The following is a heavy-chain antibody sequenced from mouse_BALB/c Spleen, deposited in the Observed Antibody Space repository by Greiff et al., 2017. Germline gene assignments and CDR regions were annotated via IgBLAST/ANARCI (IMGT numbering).Heavy chain of an antibody. J-gene: IGHJ4*01. Sequence: EVKLMESGPSLVKPSQSLSLTCTVTGYSITSDYAWNWIRQFPGNTLEWMGYISYSGSTSYNPSLKSRISITRDTSKNQFFLQLNSVTTEDTATYYCARIPFYDGGAMDYWGQGTSVTVSS. V-gene: IGHV3-2*02. D-gene: IGHD2-3*01. CDR3: ARIPFYDGGAMDY. CDR2: ISYSGST. CDR1: GYSITSDYA.